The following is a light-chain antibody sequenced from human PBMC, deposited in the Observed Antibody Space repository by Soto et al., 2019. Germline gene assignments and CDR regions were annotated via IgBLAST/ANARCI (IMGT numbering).Light chain of an antibody. V-gene: IGKV3-15*01. CDR3: QHYNNWPIT. Sequence: EIVMTQSPATLSVSPGERATLSCRASQGVSSDLVWYQQKPGQAPRLLIYDAYTRATGVPARFSGSGSGTDFTLTISSLQAADFAVYHCQHYNNWPITFGQGTRLEIK. CDR2: DAY. J-gene: IGKJ5*01. CDR1: QGVSSD.